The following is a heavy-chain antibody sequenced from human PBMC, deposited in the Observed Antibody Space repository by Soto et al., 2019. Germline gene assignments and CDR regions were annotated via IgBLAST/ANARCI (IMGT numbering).Heavy chain of an antibody. V-gene: IGHV1-69*02. CDR2: IIPILGIA. Sequence: QVQLVQSGAEVKKPGSSVKVSCKASGGTFSSYTISWVRQAPGQGLEWMGRIIPILGIANYAQKFQGRVTINXDKSPSTAYMELSSLRSEDTAVYYCARTAYGGNDYWGQGTLVTVSS. CDR3: ARTAYGGNDY. D-gene: IGHD4-17*01. CDR1: GGTFSSYT. J-gene: IGHJ4*02.